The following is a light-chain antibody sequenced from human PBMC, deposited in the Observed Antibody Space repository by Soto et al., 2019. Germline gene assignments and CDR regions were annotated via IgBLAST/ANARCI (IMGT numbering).Light chain of an antibody. J-gene: IGLJ3*02. Sequence: QSALTQPPSASGSPGQSVTISCTGTSSDVGAYDYVSWFQQHPGKAPQLIIYQVTKRPSGVPDRFSGSKSGNTASLTVSGLQAEDEADYFCSSYVVSYNWVFGGGTKLTVL. CDR3: SSYVVSYNWV. CDR1: SSDVGAYDY. V-gene: IGLV2-8*01. CDR2: QVT.